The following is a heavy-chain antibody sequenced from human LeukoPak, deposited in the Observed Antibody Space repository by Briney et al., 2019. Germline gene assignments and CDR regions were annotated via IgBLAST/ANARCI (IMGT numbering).Heavy chain of an antibody. J-gene: IGHJ3*02. CDR2: ISGSGGST. V-gene: IGHV3-23*01. Sequence: GGSLRLSCAASGFTFSSYAMSWVRQAPGKGLEWVSAISGSGGSTYYADSVKGRFTISRDNSKNTLYLQMNSLRAEDTALYYCAKGDSSGSDAFDIWGQGTMVTVSS. CDR3: AKGDSSGSDAFDI. D-gene: IGHD3-22*01. CDR1: GFTFSSYA.